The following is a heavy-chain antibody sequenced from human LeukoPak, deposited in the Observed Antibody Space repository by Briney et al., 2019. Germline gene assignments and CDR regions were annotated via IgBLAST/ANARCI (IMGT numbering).Heavy chain of an antibody. V-gene: IGHV3-9*01. Sequence: PGGSLRLSCAASVFTFDVYAIHWVPEAPGRGLEWVSGISWNSGSIGYADSVKGRFTISRHNSKNTLYLQMNSLRAEDTAVYYCAREGDYDSSGYSIVYWGQGTLVTVSS. CDR1: VFTFDVYA. CDR2: ISWNSGSI. D-gene: IGHD3-22*01. J-gene: IGHJ4*02. CDR3: AREGDYDSSGYSIVY.